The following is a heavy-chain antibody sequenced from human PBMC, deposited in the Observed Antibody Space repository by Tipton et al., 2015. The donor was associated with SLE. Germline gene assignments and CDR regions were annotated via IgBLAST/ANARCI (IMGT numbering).Heavy chain of an antibody. V-gene: IGHV4-38-2*01. CDR1: GHSIASDYY. D-gene: IGHD3-22*01. Sequence: TLSLTCVVSGHSIASDYYWAWIRQSPGKGLEWIGAIYHSETTYYNPSLKSRVTISVDTSKNQFSLKLSSVTAADTAVYYCAGIRGGYYSYYFDYWGQGTLVTVSS. CDR2: IYHSETT. CDR3: AGIRGGYYSYYFDY. J-gene: IGHJ4*02.